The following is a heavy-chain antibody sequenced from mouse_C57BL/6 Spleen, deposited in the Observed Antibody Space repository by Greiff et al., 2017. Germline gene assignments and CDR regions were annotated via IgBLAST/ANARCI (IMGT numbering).Heavy chain of an antibody. CDR1: GYTFTSYW. Sequence: QVHLKQPGAELVKPGASVKLSCKASGYTFTSYWMQWVKQRPGQGLEWIGEIDPSDSYTNYNQKFKGKATLTVDTSSSTAYMQLSSLTSEDSAVYYCARRDYGSSFFFDYWGQGTTLTVSS. D-gene: IGHD1-1*01. V-gene: IGHV1-50*01. CDR3: ARRDYGSSFFFDY. J-gene: IGHJ2*01. CDR2: IDPSDSYT.